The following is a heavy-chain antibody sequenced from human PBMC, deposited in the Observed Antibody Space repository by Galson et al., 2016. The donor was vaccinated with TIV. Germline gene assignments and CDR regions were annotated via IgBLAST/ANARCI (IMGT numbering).Heavy chain of an antibody. CDR1: GYSFTSSW. J-gene: IGHJ4*02. CDR2: MYPADSDV. V-gene: IGHV5-51*03. D-gene: IGHD5-18*01. CDR3: ARAPGYSGYSYGYFDD. Sequence: QSGAEVKKPGESLRISCKSSGYSFTSSWIAWVRLLPGKGLQWVGIMYPADSDVRYSPSFEGQVTISPDASISTAYLQWSSLEASDTAIYYCARAPGYSGYSYGYFDDWGQGTPVTVSS.